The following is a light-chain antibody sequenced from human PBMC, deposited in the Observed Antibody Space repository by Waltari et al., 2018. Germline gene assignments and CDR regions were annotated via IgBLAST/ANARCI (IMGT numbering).Light chain of an antibody. V-gene: IGKV1-33*01. J-gene: IGKJ2*01. CDR1: QDISHY. CDR3: QHHDNLLFT. Sequence: DIQVTQSPSSLSASVGDRVTITCQASQDISHYLNWYQQRPGKAPKVLIYEASYLKTGVPSRFSGSGSGTQFTFAISSLQPEDIATYYCQHHDNLLFTFGQGTKLEI. CDR2: EAS.